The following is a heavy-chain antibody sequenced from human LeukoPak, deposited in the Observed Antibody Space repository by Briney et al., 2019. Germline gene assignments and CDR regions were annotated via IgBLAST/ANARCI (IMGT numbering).Heavy chain of an antibody. CDR3: ARGHKVQDYYYGMDV. D-gene: IGHD1-1*01. CDR1: GGSFSGYY. CDR2: IYYSGST. J-gene: IGHJ6*02. Sequence: SETLSLTCAVYGGSFSGYYWSWIRQPPGKGLEWIGYIYYSGSTNYNPSLKSRVTISVDTSKNQFSLKLSSVTAADTAVYYCARGHKVQDYYYGMDVWGQGTTVTVSS. V-gene: IGHV4-59*01.